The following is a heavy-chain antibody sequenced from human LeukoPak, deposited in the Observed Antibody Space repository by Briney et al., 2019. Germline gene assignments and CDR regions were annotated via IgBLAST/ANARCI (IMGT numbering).Heavy chain of an antibody. CDR3: TRVRRDDSGGYPDY. Sequence: SETLSLTCCGSGGSINNANYYWGWIRQPPGKGLEWIGGVYYTGTTHHNPSLKNRVTISIDTSKNQLSLQLNSVTAADTAVYYCTRVRRDDSGGYPDYWGQGTLVTVSS. J-gene: IGHJ4*02. CDR2: VYYTGTT. CDR1: GGSINNANYY. V-gene: IGHV4-39*07. D-gene: IGHD3-22*01.